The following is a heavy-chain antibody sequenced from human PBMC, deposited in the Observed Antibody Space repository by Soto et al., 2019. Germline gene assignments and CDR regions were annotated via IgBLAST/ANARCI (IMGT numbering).Heavy chain of an antibody. V-gene: IGHV4-31*03. J-gene: IGHJ4*02. CDR2: IYYSGST. CDR3: ARGNGPPIVVVPAAIVEFDY. Sequence: SETLSLTCTVSGGSISSGGYYWSWIRQHPGKGLEWIGYIYYSGSTYYNPSLKSRVTISVDTSKNQFSLKLSSVTAADTAVYYCARGNGPPIVVVPAAIVEFDYWGQGTLVTVSS. D-gene: IGHD2-2*01. CDR1: GGSISSGGYY.